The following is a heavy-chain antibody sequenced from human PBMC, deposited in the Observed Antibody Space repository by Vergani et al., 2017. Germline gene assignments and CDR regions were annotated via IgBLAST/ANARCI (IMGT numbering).Heavy chain of an antibody. J-gene: IGHJ4*02. D-gene: IGHD3-22*01. CDR3: AKDNVPGYYDSSGYCDY. V-gene: IGHV3-23*04. Sequence: EVQMVESGGGLVKPGGSLRLSCAASGFSFPGYAMSWVRQAPGKGLEWVSSVSGSSATPYYADSVKGRFIISRDNSKNTMFLQMNNLRAEDTAVYYCAKDNVPGYYDSSGYCDYWGQGTLVTVSS. CDR1: GFSFPGYA. CDR2: VSGSSATP.